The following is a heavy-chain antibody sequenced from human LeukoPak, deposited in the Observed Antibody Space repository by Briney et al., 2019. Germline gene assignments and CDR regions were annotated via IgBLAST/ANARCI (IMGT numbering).Heavy chain of an antibody. V-gene: IGHV3-9*01. CDR1: GFTFDDYA. J-gene: IGHJ4*02. CDR2: ISWNSGSI. Sequence: GGSLRLSCAASGFTFDDYAMHWVRQAPGKGLEWVSGISWNSGSIGYADSVKGRFTISRDNAKNSLYLQMNSLRAEGTALYYCAKGSYSNSGYYFDYWGQGTLVTVSS. D-gene: IGHD4-11*01. CDR3: AKGSYSNSGYYFDY.